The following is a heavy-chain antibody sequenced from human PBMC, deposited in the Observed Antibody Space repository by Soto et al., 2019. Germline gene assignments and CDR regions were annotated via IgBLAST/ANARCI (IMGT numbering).Heavy chain of an antibody. Sequence: PGRSLRFSCAASGFTFSSYEMNWVRQAPGKGLEWVSYISSSGSTIYYSDFLKGRFTISRDNAKNSLYLQMSSLRAEDTAVYYCARDGVSRSYIESFVNWGQETMVTVSS. CDR1: GFTFSSYE. CDR2: ISSSGSTI. D-gene: IGHD1-26*01. V-gene: IGHV3-48*03. J-gene: IGHJ3*02. CDR3: ARDGVSRSYIESFVN.